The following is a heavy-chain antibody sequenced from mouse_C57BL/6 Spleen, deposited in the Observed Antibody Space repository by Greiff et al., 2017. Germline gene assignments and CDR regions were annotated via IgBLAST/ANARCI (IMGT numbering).Heavy chain of an antibody. Sequence: QVQLKESGPELVKPGASVKISCKASGYAFSSSWMNWVKQRPGKGLEWIGRIYPGDGDTNYNGKFKGKATLTADKSSSTAYMQLSSLTSEDSAVYFCAVYYGNLYYFDYWGQGTTLTVSS. D-gene: IGHD2-1*01. CDR3: AVYYGNLYYFDY. J-gene: IGHJ2*01. CDR1: GYAFSSSW. CDR2: IYPGDGDT. V-gene: IGHV1-82*01.